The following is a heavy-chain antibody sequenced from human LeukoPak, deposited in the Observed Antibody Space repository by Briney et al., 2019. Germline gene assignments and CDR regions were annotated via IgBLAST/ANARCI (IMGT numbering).Heavy chain of an antibody. CDR3: ARDSHYYGSGDV. Sequence: GGSLRLSCAASGFTFSSYAMHWVRQAPGKGLEWVAVISYDGSNKYYADSVKGRFTISRDNSKNTLYLQMNSLRAEDTVVYYCARDSHYYGSGDVWGKGTTVTVSS. J-gene: IGHJ6*04. CDR2: ISYDGSNK. D-gene: IGHD3-10*01. CDR1: GFTFSSYA. V-gene: IGHV3-30*04.